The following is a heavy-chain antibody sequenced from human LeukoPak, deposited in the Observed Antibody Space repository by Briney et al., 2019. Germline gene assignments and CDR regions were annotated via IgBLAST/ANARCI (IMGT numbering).Heavy chain of an antibody. J-gene: IGHJ5*02. Sequence: PSETLSLTCTVSGGSISSYYWSWIRQPAGKGLEWIGRISTSGSTNYNPSLESRVTMSVDTSKSQFSLKLSSVTAADTAVYYCARDRVLRYFDWPLYSIDPWGQGTLVTVSS. CDR1: GGSISSYY. CDR3: ARDRVLRYFDWPLYSIDP. CDR2: ISTSGST. V-gene: IGHV4-4*07. D-gene: IGHD3-9*01.